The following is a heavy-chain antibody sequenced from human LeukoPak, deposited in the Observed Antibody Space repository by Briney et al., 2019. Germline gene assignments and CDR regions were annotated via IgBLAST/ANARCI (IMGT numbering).Heavy chain of an antibody. Sequence: KPGGSLRLSCAASGFTFSSYSMSWVRQAPGKGLEWVSSISSSSSFIYYADSVKGRFTISRDNAKNSLYLQMNSLRAEDTAVYYCARPYSSGWYTDWGQGTLVTVSS. CDR3: ARPYSSGWYTD. CDR1: GFTFSSYS. V-gene: IGHV3-21*01. CDR2: ISSSSSFI. J-gene: IGHJ4*02. D-gene: IGHD6-19*01.